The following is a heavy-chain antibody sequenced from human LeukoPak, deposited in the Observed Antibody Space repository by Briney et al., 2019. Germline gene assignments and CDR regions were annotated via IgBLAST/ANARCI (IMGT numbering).Heavy chain of an antibody. V-gene: IGHV3-7*05. CDR3: ARGDNYSYGQCGDY. J-gene: IGHJ4*02. CDR1: GFTFSSYW. D-gene: IGHD5-18*01. Sequence: AGGSLRLSCAASGFTFSSYWMSWVRQAPGKGLEWVANIKQDGSEKYYVDSVKGRFTITRDNAKNSLYLQMNSLRAEDTAVYYCARGDNYSYGQCGDYWGQGTLVTVSS. CDR2: IKQDGSEK.